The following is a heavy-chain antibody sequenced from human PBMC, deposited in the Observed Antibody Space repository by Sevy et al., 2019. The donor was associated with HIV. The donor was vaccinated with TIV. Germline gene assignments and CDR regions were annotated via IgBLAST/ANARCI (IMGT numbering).Heavy chain of an antibody. J-gene: IGHJ6*02. Sequence: GGSLRLCCAASGFTFSAYAVHWVRQAPGKGLEWVAVISHDGNKEDYGQSVRGRFTLSRDNSKKTLFLQMNGLRTDEKGLYYCARDKWSEFYYGMDVWGQGTTVTVSS. CDR2: ISHDGNKE. CDR3: ARDKWSEFYYGMDV. V-gene: IGHV3-30-3*01. CDR1: GFTFSAYA. D-gene: IGHD2-8*01.